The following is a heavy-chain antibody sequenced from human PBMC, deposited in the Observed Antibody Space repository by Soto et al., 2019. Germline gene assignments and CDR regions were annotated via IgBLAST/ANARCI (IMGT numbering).Heavy chain of an antibody. V-gene: IGHV3-30*18. CDR1: GFTFSSYG. CDR2: ISYDGSNK. D-gene: IGHD3-10*01. J-gene: IGHJ4*02. Sequence: QVQLVESGGGVVQPGRSLRLSCAASGFTFSSYGMHWVRQAPGKGLEWVAVISYDGSNKYYADSVKGRFTISRDNSKNTLYLQMNSLRAEDTAVYYCAKVGGSGTENFDYWGQGTLVTVSS. CDR3: AKVGGSGTENFDY.